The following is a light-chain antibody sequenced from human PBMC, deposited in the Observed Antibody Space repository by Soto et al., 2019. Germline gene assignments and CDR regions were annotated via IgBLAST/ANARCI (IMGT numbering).Light chain of an antibody. J-gene: IGKJ1*01. CDR3: QQYGRT. CDR1: QSVSGSY. Sequence: EIFLTQSPGTLSLCRGEIATLPCRASQSVSGSYLAWYQQKPGQAPRLLIYGASSRATGIPDRFSGSGSGTDFTLTISRLEPEDFAVYYCQQYGRTFGQGTKVDIK. CDR2: GAS. V-gene: IGKV3-20*01.